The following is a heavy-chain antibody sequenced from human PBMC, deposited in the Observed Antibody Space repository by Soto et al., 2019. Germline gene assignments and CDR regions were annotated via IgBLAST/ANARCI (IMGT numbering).Heavy chain of an antibody. V-gene: IGHV4-39*01. CDR3: ARHSSSWYNWFAP. CDR1: GGSISSSSYD. CDR2: IYYSGST. Sequence: SETLSLTCTVSGGSISSSSYDWGWIRQPPGKGLEWIGNIYYSGSTYYNPSLKSRVTISVDTSKNQFSLKLSSVTAADTAVYYCARHSSSWYNWFAPWGQGTLVTVSS. J-gene: IGHJ5*02. D-gene: IGHD6-13*01.